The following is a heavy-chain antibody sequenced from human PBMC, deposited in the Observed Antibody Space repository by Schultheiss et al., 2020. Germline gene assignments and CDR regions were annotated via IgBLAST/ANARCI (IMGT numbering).Heavy chain of an antibody. V-gene: IGHV6-1*01. CDR1: GDSFSSNIAG. Sequence: SQTLSLTCAISGDSFSSNIAGWNWIRQSPSRGLEWLGRTYYRSKWYYDYAVSVRSRININPDTSNNQFSLRLNSVTPEDTAVYYCARIVGATVDYWGQGTLVTVSS. CDR2: TYYRSKWYY. D-gene: IGHD1-26*01. J-gene: IGHJ4*02. CDR3: ARIVGATVDY.